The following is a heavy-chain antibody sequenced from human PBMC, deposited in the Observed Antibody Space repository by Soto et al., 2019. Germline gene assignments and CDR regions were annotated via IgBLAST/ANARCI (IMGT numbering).Heavy chain of an antibody. V-gene: IGHV3-43*01. CDR1: GFTFDDYT. CDR2: ISWDGGST. Sequence: LSLTCAASGFTFDDYTMHWVRQAPGKGLEWVSLISWDGGSTYYADSVKGRFTISRDNSKNSLYLQMNSLRTEDTALYYCAKGPAYCSGGSCYSGGYFDYWGQGTLVTVSS. CDR3: AKGPAYCSGGSCYSGGYFDY. D-gene: IGHD2-15*01. J-gene: IGHJ4*02.